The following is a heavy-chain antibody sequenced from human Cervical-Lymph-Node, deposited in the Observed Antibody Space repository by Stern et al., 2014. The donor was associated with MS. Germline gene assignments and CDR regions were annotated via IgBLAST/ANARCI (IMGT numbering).Heavy chain of an antibody. CDR2: VSFDGRDK. V-gene: IGHV3-30*18. Sequence: VQLVESGGGVVPPGRSLGLSCVASGFIFRNYAAHWVRQPPGKGLEWVALVSFDGRDKYYTDSVKGRFTVSRDNSKNTLYLEMNSLRLEDTAVYYCAKGGSGSYLDWGQGSLVTVSS. D-gene: IGHD1-26*01. J-gene: IGHJ4*02. CDR3: AKGGSGSYLD. CDR1: GFIFRNYA.